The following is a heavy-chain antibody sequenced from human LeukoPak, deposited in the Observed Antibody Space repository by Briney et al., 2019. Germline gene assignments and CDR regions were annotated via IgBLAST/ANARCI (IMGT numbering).Heavy chain of an antibody. J-gene: IGHJ6*03. CDR2: ISSNGGST. Sequence: PGGSLRLSCAASGFTFSSYAMHWVRQAPGKGLEYVSAISSNGGSTYYANSVKGRFTISRDNSKNTLYLQMGSLRAEDMAVYYCARGYCSSTSCYAVFHYYMDVWGKGTTVTIAS. CDR3: ARGYCSSTSCYAVFHYYMDV. D-gene: IGHD2-2*01. CDR1: GFTFSSYA. V-gene: IGHV3-64*01.